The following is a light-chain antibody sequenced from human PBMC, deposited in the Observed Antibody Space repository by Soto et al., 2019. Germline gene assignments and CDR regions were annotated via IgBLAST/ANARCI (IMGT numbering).Light chain of an antibody. Sequence: DIQMTQSPSTLSASVGDRVTITCRASQSISDLLAWFQQKPGKAPKVLIYDASTLESGVASRFSGSGSGTEFTLTISCRQPEDSATYFCQQHNSSPWTFGQGTRVEIK. V-gene: IGKV1-5*01. J-gene: IGKJ1*01. CDR1: QSISDL. CDR2: DAS. CDR3: QQHNSSPWT.